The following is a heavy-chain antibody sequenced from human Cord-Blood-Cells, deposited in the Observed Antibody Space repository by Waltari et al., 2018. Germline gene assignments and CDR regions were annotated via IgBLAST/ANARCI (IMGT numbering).Heavy chain of an antibody. CDR2: IYWDDDK. J-gene: IGHJ4*02. D-gene: IGHD2-15*01. V-gene: IGHV2-5*02. CDR3: AHRGSVVRVFDY. Sequence: QITLKESGPTLVKPTQTLTLTCTFSGFSLSTSGVGVGWIRQPPGKALEWHALIYWDDDKRYSPSLKSRLTITKDTSKNQVVLTMTNMDPVDTATYYCAHRGSVVRVFDYWGQGTLVTVSS. CDR1: GFSLSTSGVG.